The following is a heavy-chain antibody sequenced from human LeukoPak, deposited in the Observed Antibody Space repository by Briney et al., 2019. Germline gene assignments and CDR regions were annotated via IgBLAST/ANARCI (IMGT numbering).Heavy chain of an antibody. D-gene: IGHD2-15*01. CDR2: INSDGST. Sequence: GGSLRLSCAASGFTFSNYWMHWVRQAPGKGLVWVSLINSDGSTAYADSVKGRFTISRDNAKNTLYLQMNSLRAEDTAVYYCARDRRCGGSCYQFDPWGQGTLVTVSS. V-gene: IGHV3-74*01. CDR1: GFTFSNYW. J-gene: IGHJ5*02. CDR3: ARDRRCGGSCYQFDP.